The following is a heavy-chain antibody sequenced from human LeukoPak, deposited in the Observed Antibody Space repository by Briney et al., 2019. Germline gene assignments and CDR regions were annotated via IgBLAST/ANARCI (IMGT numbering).Heavy chain of an antibody. CDR2: IYTTGKT. CDR1: GFTVSINY. D-gene: IGHD1-1*01. Sequence: PGGSLRLSCAASGFTVSINYMSWVRQAPGEGLEWVSVIYTTGKTYYADSVKGRFSISRDNSKNTVYLQMNSLRAEDTAVYYCAKVSPPGRAFDCWGQGTLVTVSS. V-gene: IGHV3-53*01. CDR3: AKVSPPGRAFDC. J-gene: IGHJ4*02.